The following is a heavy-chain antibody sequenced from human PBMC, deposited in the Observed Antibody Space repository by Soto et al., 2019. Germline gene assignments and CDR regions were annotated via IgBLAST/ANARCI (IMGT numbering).Heavy chain of an antibody. V-gene: IGHV1-69*13. CDR3: ALDAXTFVGPLDD. Sequence: EASVKVSCKASGVTFSSYAISWVRQAPGQGLEWMGGIIPIFGTANYAQKFQGRVTITAEESPTPAYMEISRRRAEDTPVYYCALDAXTFVGPLDDGGPGTLVTVSS. J-gene: IGHJ4*02. CDR1: GVTFSSYA. CDR2: IIPIFGTA. D-gene: IGHD3-3*01.